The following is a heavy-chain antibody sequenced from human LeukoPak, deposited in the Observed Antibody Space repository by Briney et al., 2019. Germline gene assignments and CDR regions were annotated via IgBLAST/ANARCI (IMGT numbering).Heavy chain of an antibody. V-gene: IGHV4-34*01. Sequence: KSSETLSLTCAVYGGSFSGYYWSWIRQPPGKGLEWIGEINHSGSTNYNPSLKSRVTISVDTSKNQFSLKLSSVTAADTAVYYCARDIVVVPAAIPVLLGYYYYYYMDVWGKGTTVTVSS. CDR2: INHSGST. CDR1: GGSFSGYY. CDR3: ARDIVVVPAAIPVLLGYYYYYYMDV. D-gene: IGHD2-2*02. J-gene: IGHJ6*03.